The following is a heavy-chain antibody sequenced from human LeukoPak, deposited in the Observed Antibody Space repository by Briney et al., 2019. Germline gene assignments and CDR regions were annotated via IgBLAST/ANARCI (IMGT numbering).Heavy chain of an antibody. CDR3: ARAVGATTRWFDP. Sequence: PGGSLRLSCAASGFTFSSYWMSWVRQAPGKGLEWVSVIYSGGSTYYADSVKGRFTISRDNSKNTLYLQMNSLRAEDTAVYYCARAVGATTRWFDPWGQGTLVTVSS. CDR1: GFTFSSYW. J-gene: IGHJ5*02. D-gene: IGHD1-26*01. V-gene: IGHV3-53*01. CDR2: IYSGGST.